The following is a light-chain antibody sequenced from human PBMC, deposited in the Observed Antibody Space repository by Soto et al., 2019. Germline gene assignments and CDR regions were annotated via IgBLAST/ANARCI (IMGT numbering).Light chain of an antibody. CDR3: QQYGSSPFT. J-gene: IGKJ4*01. CDR1: QSVTNSY. V-gene: IGKV3-20*01. Sequence: EIVLTQSPGTLSLSPGERATLSCRASQSVTNSYLAWYQQKPGQAPRLLIYGASSRATGIPDRFSGSGSGTDFTLTVSRLETEDFAVYYCQQYGSSPFTFGGGTKVDIK. CDR2: GAS.